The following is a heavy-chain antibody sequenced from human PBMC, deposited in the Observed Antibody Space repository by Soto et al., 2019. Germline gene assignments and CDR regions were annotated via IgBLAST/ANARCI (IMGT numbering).Heavy chain of an antibody. CDR3: ATHYYDGSGSYFGFFDN. CDR1: GFTFINAW. CDR2: IKPNADGGTT. J-gene: IGHJ4*03. V-gene: IGHV3-15*01. D-gene: IGHD3-22*01. Sequence: PGGSLRLSCAASGFTFINAWMNWVRQVPGKGLEWVGRIKPNADGGTTAYAAPVKGRFTISRDDSKSTLFLQMNSLKTEDAAVYYCATHYYDGSGSYFGFFDNWGQGNLVTVSS.